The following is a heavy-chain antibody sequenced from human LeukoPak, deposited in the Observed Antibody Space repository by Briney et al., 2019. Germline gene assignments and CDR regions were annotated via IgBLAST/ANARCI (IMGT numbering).Heavy chain of an antibody. CDR2: ISAYNGNT. D-gene: IGHD2-2*01. CDR1: GYTFTSYG. J-gene: IGHJ5*02. Sequence: ASVKVSCKASGYTFTSYGISWVRQAPGQGLEWMGWISAYNGNTNYAQKLQGRVTMTTDTSTSTAYMELRSLRSDDTAVYYCARDRYCSSTSCYAGSRNWFDPWGQGTLVTVSS. CDR3: ARDRYCSSTSCYAGSRNWFDP. V-gene: IGHV1-18*01.